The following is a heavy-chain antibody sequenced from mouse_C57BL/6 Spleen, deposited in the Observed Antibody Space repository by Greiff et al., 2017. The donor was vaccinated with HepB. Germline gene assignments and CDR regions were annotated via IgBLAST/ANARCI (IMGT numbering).Heavy chain of an antibody. CDR2: IYPGDGDT. CDR1: GYAFSSYW. V-gene: IGHV1-80*01. D-gene: IGHD1-1*01. CDR3: ARAPRHYGSYFDY. Sequence: QVQLQQSGAELVKPGASVKISCKASGYAFSSYWMNWVKQRPGKGLEWIGQIYPGDGDTNYNGKFKGKATLTADKSSSTAYMQLSSLTSEDSAVYFCARAPRHYGSYFDYWGQGTTLTVSS. J-gene: IGHJ2*01.